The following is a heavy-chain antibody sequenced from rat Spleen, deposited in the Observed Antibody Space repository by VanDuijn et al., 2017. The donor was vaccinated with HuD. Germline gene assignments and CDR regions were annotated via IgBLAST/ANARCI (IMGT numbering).Heavy chain of an antibody. CDR3: TRDVYYGSDY. CDR2: ISSSGSRT. Sequence: EVQLVESDGGLVQPGRSLKLSCAASEFTFSNHYMAWVRQAPKTGLEWVATISSSGSRTFYPDSVKGRFTISRDNTKSSLYLQMNSLKSEDTATYYCTRDVYYGSDYWGQGVMVTVSS. V-gene: IGHV5-7*01. D-gene: IGHD1-6*01. J-gene: IGHJ2*01. CDR1: EFTFSNHY.